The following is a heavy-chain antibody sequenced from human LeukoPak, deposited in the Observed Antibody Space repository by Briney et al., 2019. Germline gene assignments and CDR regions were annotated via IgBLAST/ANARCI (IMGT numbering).Heavy chain of an antibody. Sequence: ASVKVSCKASGYTFTSYGISWVRQAPGQGLEWMGIINPSGGSTSYAQKFQGRVTMTRDTSTSTVYMELSSLRSEDTAVYYCAREGIAAAADYWGQGTLVTVSS. CDR2: INPSGGST. CDR3: AREGIAAAADY. D-gene: IGHD6-13*01. V-gene: IGHV1-46*01. J-gene: IGHJ4*02. CDR1: GYTFTSYG.